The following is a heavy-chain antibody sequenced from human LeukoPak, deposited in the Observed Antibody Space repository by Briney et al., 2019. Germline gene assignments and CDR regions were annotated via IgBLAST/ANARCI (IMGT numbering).Heavy chain of an antibody. J-gene: IGHJ4*02. D-gene: IGHD4-23*01. CDR2: ISWNSGSI. CDR3: AKDRYGGNSGLLDY. CDR1: GFTFDDYA. V-gene: IGHV3-9*03. Sequence: GRSLRLSWAASGFTFDDYAMHWVRQAPGKGLEWVSGISWNSGSIGYADSVKGRFTISRDNAKNSLYLQMNSLRAEDMALYYCAKDRYGGNSGLLDYWGQGTLVTVSS.